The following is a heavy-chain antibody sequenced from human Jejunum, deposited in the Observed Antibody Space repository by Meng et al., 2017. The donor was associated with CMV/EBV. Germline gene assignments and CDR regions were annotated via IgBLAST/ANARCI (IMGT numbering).Heavy chain of an antibody. J-gene: IGHJ4*02. CDR2: IGNGGSTI. D-gene: IGHD1-26*01. CDR1: GFTFSNYY. V-gene: IGHV3-11*01. Sequence: LRPPCAASGFTFSNYYWSWIRQAPGKGLEWLSYIGNGGSTIYYADSVKGRFTISRDNPKNSLYLQMNSLRAEDTAVYYCARGWDFDYWGQGTLVTVSS. CDR3: ARGWDFDY.